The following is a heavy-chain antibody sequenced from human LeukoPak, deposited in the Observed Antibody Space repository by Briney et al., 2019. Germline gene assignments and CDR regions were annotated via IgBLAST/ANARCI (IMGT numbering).Heavy chain of an antibody. CDR2: ISSSSYI. Sequence: PGGSLRLSCAASGFIFSSYSMNWVRQAPGKGLEWVSSISSSSYIYYTDSVKGRFTISRDNAKDSLYLQMNSLRAEDTAVYYCARLGSGSYWFYYFYMDVWGKGTTVTVSS. CDR3: ARLGSGSYWFYYFYMDV. V-gene: IGHV3-21*01. D-gene: IGHD1-26*01. CDR1: GFIFSSYS. J-gene: IGHJ6*03.